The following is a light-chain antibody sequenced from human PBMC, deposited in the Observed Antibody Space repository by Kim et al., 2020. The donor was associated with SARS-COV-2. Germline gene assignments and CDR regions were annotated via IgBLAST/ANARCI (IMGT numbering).Light chain of an antibody. CDR3: QQYNNWPPSIT. J-gene: IGKJ3*01. Sequence: PGERATRSCRASQSVSSNLAWYQQKPGQAPRLLIYGASTRATGIPARFSGSGSGTEFTLTISSLQSEDFAVYYCQQYNNWPPSITFGPGTKVDIK. V-gene: IGKV3-15*01. CDR1: QSVSSN. CDR2: GAS.